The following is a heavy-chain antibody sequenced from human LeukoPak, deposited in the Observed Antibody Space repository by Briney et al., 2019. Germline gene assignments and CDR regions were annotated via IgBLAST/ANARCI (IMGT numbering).Heavy chain of an antibody. CDR2: INHSGST. Sequence: SETLSLTCAVYGGSFSGYYWSWIRQPPGKGLEWIGEINHSGSTNYNPSLKSRVTISVDTSKNQFSLKLSSVTAAATAVYYCARTHSSSWYRWFDPWGQGTLVTVSS. CDR3: ARTHSSSWYRWFDP. CDR1: GGSFSGYY. V-gene: IGHV4-34*01. J-gene: IGHJ5*02. D-gene: IGHD6-13*01.